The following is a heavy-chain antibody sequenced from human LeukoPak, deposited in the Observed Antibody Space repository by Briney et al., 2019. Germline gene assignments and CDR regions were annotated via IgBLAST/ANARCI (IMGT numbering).Heavy chain of an antibody. J-gene: IGHJ4*02. V-gene: IGHV3-53*01. CDR2: IYSGGTT. CDR1: GFNVTTNY. CDR3: ARGRRDGYNLGY. Sequence: PGGSLRLSCAASGFNVTTNYMSWVRQAPGKGLEWVSVIYSGGTTYYADSVKGRFTISRDISKNTLSLQMNSLRAEDTAVYYCARGRRDGYNLGYWDQGTLVAISS. D-gene: IGHD5-24*01.